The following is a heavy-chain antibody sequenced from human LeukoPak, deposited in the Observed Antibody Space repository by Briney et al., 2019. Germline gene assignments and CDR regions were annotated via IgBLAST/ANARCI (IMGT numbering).Heavy chain of an antibody. Sequence: GGSLRLSCAASGFTFSSYSMNWVRQAPGKGLEWVSSISSSSSYIYYADSVKGRFTISRDNAKNSLYPQMNSLRAEDTAVYYCARDRSCSSTSCYGDYWGQGTLVTVSS. J-gene: IGHJ4*02. CDR3: ARDRSCSSTSCYGDY. V-gene: IGHV3-21*01. CDR1: GFTFSSYS. CDR2: ISSSSSYI. D-gene: IGHD2-2*01.